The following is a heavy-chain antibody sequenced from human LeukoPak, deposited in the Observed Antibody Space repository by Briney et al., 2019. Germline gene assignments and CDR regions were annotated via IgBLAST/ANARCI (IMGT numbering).Heavy chain of an antibody. J-gene: IGHJ2*01. CDR1: GFTFSDYY. V-gene: IGHV3-11*01. CDR2: ISGNTLSR. D-gene: IGHD2-2*01. CDR3: ARDNAFGLYWYFDL. Sequence: GGSLRLSCEASGFTFSDYYMSWIRQVPGKGLEWLSYISGNTLSRHYADSIKGRFTISRDDAQRSVYLEMNSLRDEDTAVYYCARDNAFGLYWYFDLWGHGTLVTVSS.